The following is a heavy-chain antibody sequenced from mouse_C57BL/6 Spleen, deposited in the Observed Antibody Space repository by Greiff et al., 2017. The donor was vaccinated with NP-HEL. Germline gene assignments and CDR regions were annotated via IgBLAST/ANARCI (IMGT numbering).Heavy chain of an antibody. J-gene: IGHJ4*01. CDR2: ISSGSSTI. Sequence: VQLKESGGGLVKPGGSLKLSCAASGFTFSDYGMHWVRQAPEKGLEWVAYISSGSSTIYYADTVKGRFTISRDNAKNTLFLQMTSLRSEDTAMYYCARYSNYEGYAMDYWGQGTSVNVSS. V-gene: IGHV5-17*01. CDR1: GFTFSDYG. D-gene: IGHD2-5*01. CDR3: ARYSNYEGYAMDY.